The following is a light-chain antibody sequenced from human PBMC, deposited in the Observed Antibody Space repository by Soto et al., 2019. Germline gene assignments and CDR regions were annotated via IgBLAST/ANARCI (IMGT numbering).Light chain of an antibody. CDR3: QQYNDWPPLT. CDR1: QSVRRN. J-gene: IGKJ3*01. Sequence: EIVMTQSPATLSVSPGERATLSCGASQSVRRNLAWYQQKPGQAPRLLIYDTSTRATGIQDRFSGSGSGTEFTLTISSLQSEDFAVYYCQQYNDWPPLTFGPGTKVDIK. CDR2: DTS. V-gene: IGKV3-15*01.